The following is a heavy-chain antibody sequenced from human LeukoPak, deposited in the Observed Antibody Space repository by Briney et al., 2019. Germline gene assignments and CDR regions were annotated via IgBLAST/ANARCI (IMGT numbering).Heavy chain of an antibody. V-gene: IGHV4-34*01. CDR1: GGSFRGYY. CDR3: ARGNSVVVPAAMSYYYYIDV. CDR2: TNHSGST. J-gene: IGHJ6*03. Sequence: SETPSLTCAVYGGSFRGYYWSWIRQPPRKGQERIGETNHSGSTNHNPSFKSQVTISVDTSKNHFCLKLSSVTAADTAVYYCARGNSVVVPAAMSYYYYIDVWGKGTSVSVSS. D-gene: IGHD2-2*01.